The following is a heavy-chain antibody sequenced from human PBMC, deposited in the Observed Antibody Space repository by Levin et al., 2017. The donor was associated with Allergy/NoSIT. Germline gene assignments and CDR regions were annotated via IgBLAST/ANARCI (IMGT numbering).Heavy chain of an antibody. V-gene: IGHV3-30*18. J-gene: IGHJ4*02. CDR1: GFTFSSYG. CDR2: ISHDGNNK. CDR3: AKGGDNSDFQGGYFDY. D-gene: IGHD1-20*01. Sequence: GESLKISCAASGFTFSSYGMHWVRQAPGKGLEWVAVISHDGNNKYYIDSVKGRFTISRDNSKNTLYLQMNSLRPADTAVYYCAKGGDNSDFQGGYFDYWGQGTLVTVSS.